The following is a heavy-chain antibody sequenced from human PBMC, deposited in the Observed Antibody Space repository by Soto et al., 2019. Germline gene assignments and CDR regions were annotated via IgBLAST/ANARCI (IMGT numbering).Heavy chain of an antibody. CDR2: IIPIFDTI. CDR1: GGTFSNYA. CDR3: TSGPFGDYYFDL. Sequence: QVQLVQSGAEVKKPGSSVKVSCKTSGGTFSNYAINWVRQAPGQGLEWMGNIIPIFDTINYAQKFQERATITADESTRTASMELSSLRSEDTAVYYCTSGPFGDYYFDLCGQGSQVTVPS. J-gene: IGHJ4*02. V-gene: IGHV1-69*18. D-gene: IGHD4-17*01.